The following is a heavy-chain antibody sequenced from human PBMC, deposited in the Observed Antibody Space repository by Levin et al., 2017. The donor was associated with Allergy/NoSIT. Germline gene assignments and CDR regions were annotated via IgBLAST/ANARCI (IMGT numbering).Heavy chain of an antibody. CDR3: ARDPYSYGYFDY. CDR1: GFTFSSYS. D-gene: IGHD5-18*01. Sequence: GESLKISCAASGFTFSSYSMNWVRQAPGKGLEWVSSISSSSSYIYYADSVKGRFTISRDNAKNSLYLQMNSLRAEDTAVYYCARDPYSYGYFDYWGQGTLVTVSS. CDR2: ISSSSSYI. V-gene: IGHV3-21*01. J-gene: IGHJ4*02.